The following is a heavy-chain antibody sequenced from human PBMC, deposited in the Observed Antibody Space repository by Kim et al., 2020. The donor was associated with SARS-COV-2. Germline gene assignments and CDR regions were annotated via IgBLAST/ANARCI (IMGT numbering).Heavy chain of an antibody. V-gene: IGHV6-1*01. CDR3: ARGGDFWSGYRYYYGMDV. J-gene: IGHJ6*02. D-gene: IGHD3-3*01. CDR1: GDSVSSNSAA. Sequence: SQTLSLTCAISGDSVSSNSAAWNWIRQSPSRVLEWLGRTYYRSKWYNDYAVSVKSRITINPDTSKNQFSLQLNSVTPEDTAVYYCARGGDFWSGYRYYYGMDVWGQGTTVTVSS. CDR2: TYYRSKWYN.